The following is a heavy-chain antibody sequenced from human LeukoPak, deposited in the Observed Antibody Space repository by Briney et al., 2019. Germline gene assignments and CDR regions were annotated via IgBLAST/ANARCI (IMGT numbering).Heavy chain of an antibody. CDR1: GFTFSSYW. V-gene: IGHV3-74*01. CDR2: INSDGSST. D-gene: IGHD3-22*01. CDR3: ARSRSTYYDSSGHAFDI. J-gene: IGHJ3*02. Sequence: PGGSLRLSCAASGFTFSSYWMHWVRQAPGEGLVWVSRINSDGSSTSYADSVKGRFTISRDNAKNTLYLQMNSLRAEDTAVYYCARSRSTYYDSSGHAFDIWGQGTMVTVSS.